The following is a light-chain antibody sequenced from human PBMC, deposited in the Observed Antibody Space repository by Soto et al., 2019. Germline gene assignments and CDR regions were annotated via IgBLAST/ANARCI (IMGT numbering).Light chain of an antibody. V-gene: IGKV4-1*01. CDR3: QQYYTTPPT. CDR2: WAS. CDR1: QSVLYNSNNKNY. Sequence: DIVMTQSPDSLAVSLGERATINCKSSQSVLYNSNNKNYLAWYQQKPGQPPKLLICWASTRESGVPDRFSGSGSGTDFTLTISSLQAEDGAVYYCQQYYTTPPTFGQGTKVEIK. J-gene: IGKJ1*01.